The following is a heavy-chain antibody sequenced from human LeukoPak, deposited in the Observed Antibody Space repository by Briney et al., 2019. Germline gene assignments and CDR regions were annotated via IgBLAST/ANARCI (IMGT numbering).Heavy chain of an antibody. Sequence: GGSLRLSCAASGFTFSSYAMSWVRQAPGKGLEWVSAISGSAYSTYYADSVKGRFTISRGNSKNTLYLQMNSLRAEDTAVYYCAKETVAAPPIDYWGQGTLVTVSS. V-gene: IGHV3-23*01. CDR2: ISGSAYST. CDR1: GFTFSSYA. D-gene: IGHD6-19*01. J-gene: IGHJ4*02. CDR3: AKETVAAPPIDY.